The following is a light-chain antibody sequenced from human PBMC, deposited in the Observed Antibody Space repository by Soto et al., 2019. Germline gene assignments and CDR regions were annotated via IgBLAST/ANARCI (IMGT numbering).Light chain of an antibody. CDR2: DVN. V-gene: IGLV2-14*03. CDR3: TSYTSSSTLV. J-gene: IGLJ2*01. CDR1: SSDVGGYNY. Sequence: QSALTQPASVSGSPGQSITISCTGASSDVGGYNYVSWYQHHPGKAPKLMMYDVNNRPSGVSNRFSGSKSGNTASLTISGLQAEDEADYYCTSYTSSSTLVFGGGTKVTVL.